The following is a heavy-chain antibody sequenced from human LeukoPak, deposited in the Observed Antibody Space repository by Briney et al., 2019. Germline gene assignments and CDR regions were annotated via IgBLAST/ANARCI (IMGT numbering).Heavy chain of an antibody. CDR1: GFTFSSHS. Sequence: GGSLRLSCAASGFTFSSHSMSWVRQPPGKGLEWVANIKKDGSEKYYVDAVKGRFTISRDNAKTSLYLQMNSLRAEDTAVYYCARDDYYDSSGLDYWGQGTLVTVSS. CDR3: ARDDYYDSSGLDY. V-gene: IGHV3-7*01. D-gene: IGHD3-22*01. CDR2: IKKDGSEK. J-gene: IGHJ4*02.